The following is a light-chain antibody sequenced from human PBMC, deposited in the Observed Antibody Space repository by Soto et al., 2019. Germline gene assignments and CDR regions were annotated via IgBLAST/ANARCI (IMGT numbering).Light chain of an antibody. Sequence: EIVLTQSPGTLSLSPAERATLSCWASQRVSNSWIAWYQHKPGQAPRLLIYGASSRAAGIPDRFSGGGSGTDFTLTITRLEPEDSAVFYCQQYGSPPWTFGQGTKV. CDR3: QQYGSPPWT. CDR2: GAS. CDR1: QRVSNSW. V-gene: IGKV3-20*01. J-gene: IGKJ1*01.